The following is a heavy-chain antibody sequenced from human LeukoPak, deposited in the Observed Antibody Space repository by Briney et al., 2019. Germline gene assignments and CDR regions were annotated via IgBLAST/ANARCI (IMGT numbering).Heavy chain of an antibody. Sequence: GGSLRLSCAASGFTFSSHAMPWVRQAPGKGLEWLAVISYDGNNKYYADSVKGRFTISRDNSKNTLYLQMNSLRAEDTAVYYCARVGLLGYCSGGTCYSDYWGQGTLVTVSS. CDR2: ISYDGNNK. V-gene: IGHV3-30*04. CDR3: ARVGLLGYCSGGTCYSDY. CDR1: GFTFSSHA. J-gene: IGHJ4*02. D-gene: IGHD2-15*01.